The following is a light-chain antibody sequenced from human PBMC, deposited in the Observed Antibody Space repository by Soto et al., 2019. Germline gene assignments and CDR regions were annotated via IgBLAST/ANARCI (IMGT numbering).Light chain of an antibody. CDR1: SSDVGSQNL. Sequence: SALTQLASVSGSPGRSITISCTGSSSDVGSQNLVSWYQQHPGKAPKLIIYEGSRRPSGVSNRFSGSQSGNMASLTVSGLQAEDEADYYCCSFAAGNTYVFGSGTKVTVL. CDR3: CSFAAGNTYV. CDR2: EGS. J-gene: IGLJ1*01. V-gene: IGLV2-23*01.